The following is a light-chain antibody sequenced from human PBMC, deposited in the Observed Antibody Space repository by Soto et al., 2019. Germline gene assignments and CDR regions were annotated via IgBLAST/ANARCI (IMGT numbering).Light chain of an antibody. CDR1: SSNIGAGYD. V-gene: IGLV1-40*01. CDR3: SSYTSSNTLEV. Sequence: QSVLTQPPSVSGAPGQRVTISCTGSSSNIGAGYDVHWYQQLPGTAPELLIFGTTNRPSGVPDRFSGSKSGTSVSLAITGLQAEDEADYYCSSYTSSNTLEVFGSGTKLTVL. CDR2: GTT. J-gene: IGLJ2*01.